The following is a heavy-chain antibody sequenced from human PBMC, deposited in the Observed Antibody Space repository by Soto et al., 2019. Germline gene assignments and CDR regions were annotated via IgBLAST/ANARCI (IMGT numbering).Heavy chain of an antibody. D-gene: IGHD6-13*01. V-gene: IGHV2-5*01. CDR1: GFSLSTSGVG. Sequence: SGPTLVNPTQTLTLTCTFSGFSLSTSGVGVGWIRQPPGKALEWLALIYWNDDKRYSPSLKSRLTITKDTSKNHVVLTMTNMDPVDTATYYCAHRRLSSWFPPHLAYWGQGTLVTVSS. CDR2: IYWNDDK. CDR3: AHRRLSSWFPPHLAY. J-gene: IGHJ4*02.